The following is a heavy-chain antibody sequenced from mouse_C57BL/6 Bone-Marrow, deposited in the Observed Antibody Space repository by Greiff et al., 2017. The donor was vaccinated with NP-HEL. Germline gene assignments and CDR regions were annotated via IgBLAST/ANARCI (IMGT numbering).Heavy chain of an antibody. V-gene: IGHV8-8*01. D-gene: IGHD3-2*02. CDR1: GFSLSTFGMG. CDR2: IWWDDDK. CDR3: ARIAWAQATLYYYAMDY. Sequence: QVTLKVCGPGILQPSQTLSLTCSFSGFSLSTFGMGVGWIRQPSGKGLEWLAHIWWDDDKYYNPALKSRLTISKDTSKNQVFLKIANVDTADTATYYCARIAWAQATLYYYAMDYWGQGTSVTVSS. J-gene: IGHJ4*01.